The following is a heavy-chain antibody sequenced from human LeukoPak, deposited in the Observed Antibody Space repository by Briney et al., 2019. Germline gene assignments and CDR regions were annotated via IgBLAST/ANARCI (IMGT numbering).Heavy chain of an antibody. Sequence: PGRSLRLSCAVSGFTFDDYAMHWVRQVPGKGLEWVSGINWNSDSIGYADSVKGRFTISRDNSKNTLYLQMNSLRAEDTAVYYCAHGTVYQLDYWGQGTLVTVSS. J-gene: IGHJ4*02. CDR3: AHGTVYQLDY. V-gene: IGHV3-9*01. CDR2: INWNSDSI. CDR1: GFTFDDYA. D-gene: IGHD2-2*01.